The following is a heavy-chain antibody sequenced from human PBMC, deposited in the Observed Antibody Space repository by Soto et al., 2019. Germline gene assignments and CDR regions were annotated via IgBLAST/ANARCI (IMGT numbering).Heavy chain of an antibody. D-gene: IGHD2-2*01. CDR3: AKIYCSSTSCPFGMDV. CDR1: GFTFSSYV. Sequence: EVQLLESGGGLVQPGGSLRLSCAASGFTFSSYVMSWVRQAPGKGLEWVSAISGSGGSTYYADSVKGRFTISRDNSKNTLYLQMNSLRAEDTAVYYCAKIYCSSTSCPFGMDVWGQGTTVTVSS. J-gene: IGHJ6*02. V-gene: IGHV3-23*01. CDR2: ISGSGGST.